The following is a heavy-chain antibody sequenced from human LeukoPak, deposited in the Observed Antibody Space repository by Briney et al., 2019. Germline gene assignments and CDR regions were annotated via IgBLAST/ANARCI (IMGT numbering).Heavy chain of an antibody. Sequence: SETLSLTCTVSGGSISSYYWSWIRQPPRKGLEWIGYIYYSGSTNYNPSLKSRVTISVDTSKNQFSLKLSSVTAADTAVYYCARTDTYYYDSSCYPQRGYYFDYWRQRTLVTVSS. V-gene: IGHV4-59*13. CDR3: ARTDTYYYDSSCYPQRGYYFDY. CDR2: IYYSGST. D-gene: IGHD3-22*01. J-gene: IGHJ4*02. CDR1: GGSISSYY.